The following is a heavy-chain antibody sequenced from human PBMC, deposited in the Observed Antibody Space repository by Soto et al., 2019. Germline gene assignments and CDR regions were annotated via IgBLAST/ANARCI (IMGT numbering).Heavy chain of an antibody. V-gene: IGHV3-23*01. J-gene: IGHJ4*02. CDR1: GFTFSSYA. D-gene: IGHD3-3*01. CDR3: AKDDRDYDFWSGPTYFDY. CDR2: ISGSGGST. Sequence: GGSLRLSCAASGFTFSSYAMSWVRQAPGKGLEWVSAISGSGGSTYYADSVKGRFTISRDNSKNTLYLQMNSLRAEDTAVYYCAKDDRDYDFWSGPTYFDYWGQGTLVTVSS.